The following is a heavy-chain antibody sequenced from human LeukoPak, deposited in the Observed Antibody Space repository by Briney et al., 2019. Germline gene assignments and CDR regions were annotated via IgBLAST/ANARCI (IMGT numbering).Heavy chain of an antibody. D-gene: IGHD1-20*01. CDR1: GGSFSGYY. J-gene: IGHJ6*03. CDR2: INHSGST. Sequence: SETLSLTCAVYGGSFSGYYWSWIRQPPGKGLEWIGEINHSGSTNYNPSLKSRVTISVDTSKNQFSLKLSSVTAADTAVYYCARLRNWNPYYYYYMDVWGKGTTVTVSS. V-gene: IGHV4-34*01. CDR3: ARLRNWNPYYYYYMDV.